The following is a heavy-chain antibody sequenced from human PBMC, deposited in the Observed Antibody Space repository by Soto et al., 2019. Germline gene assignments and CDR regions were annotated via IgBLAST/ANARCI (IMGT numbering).Heavy chain of an antibody. V-gene: IGHV1-2*02. Sequence: ASVKVSCKASGYTLTGYYIHWMRQAPGQGLEWLGWINPNSGGTKYAQKFQGRVTMTRDTSISTVYMDLTRLKYDDTAVYYCARDRWSNLDYGMDVWGQGTTVTVSS. CDR2: INPNSGGT. D-gene: IGHD2-15*01. J-gene: IGHJ6*02. CDR1: GYTLTGYY. CDR3: ARDRWSNLDYGMDV.